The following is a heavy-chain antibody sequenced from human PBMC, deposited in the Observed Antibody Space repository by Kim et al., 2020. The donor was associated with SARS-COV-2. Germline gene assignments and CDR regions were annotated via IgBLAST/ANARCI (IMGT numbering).Heavy chain of an antibody. V-gene: IGHV3-23*01. Sequence: GGSLRLSCAASGFTFSSYAMNWVRQAPGKGLEWVSAISGSGGSTYSADSVKGRITISRDNSKNTLYLQMNCLRAEDTAVYYCAKWATVTTPRVDVWGQGTTVTVSS. CDR2: ISGSGGST. CDR3: AKWATVTTPRVDV. J-gene: IGHJ6*02. D-gene: IGHD4-17*01. CDR1: GFTFSSYA.